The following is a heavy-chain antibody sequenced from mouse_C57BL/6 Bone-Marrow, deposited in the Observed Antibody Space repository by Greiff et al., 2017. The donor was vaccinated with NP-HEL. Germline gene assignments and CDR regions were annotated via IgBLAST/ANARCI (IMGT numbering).Heavy chain of an antibody. V-gene: IGHV1-80*01. J-gene: IGHJ4*01. CDR1: DYAFSSYW. D-gene: IGHD1-1*01. CDR3: ARGDYGSSRFGYAMDY. Sequence: QVQLQQSGAELVKPGASVKISCKTSDYAFSSYWMNWVKQRPGKGLEWIGQIYPGDGDTNYNGKFKGKATLTADKSSSTVYMQLSSLTSDDSAVYLCARGDYGSSRFGYAMDYWGQGTSVTVSS. CDR2: IYPGDGDT.